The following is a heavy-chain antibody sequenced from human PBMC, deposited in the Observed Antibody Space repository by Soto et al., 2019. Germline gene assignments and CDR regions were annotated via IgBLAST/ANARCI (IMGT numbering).Heavy chain of an antibody. CDR1: GYTFTSYD. V-gene: IGHV1-8*01. Sequence: ASVKVSSTASGYTFTSYDINCVRQATGQGLEWMGWMNPNSGNTGYAQKFQGRVTMTRNTSISTAYMELSSLRSEDTAVYYCARGDTIFGVVIIDYYYYGMDVWGQGTTVTVSS. CDR3: ARGDTIFGVVIIDYYYYGMDV. J-gene: IGHJ6*02. D-gene: IGHD3-3*01. CDR2: MNPNSGNT.